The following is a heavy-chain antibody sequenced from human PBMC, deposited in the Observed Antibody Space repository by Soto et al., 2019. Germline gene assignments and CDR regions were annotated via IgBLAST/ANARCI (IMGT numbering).Heavy chain of an antibody. V-gene: IGHV4-30-4*01. CDR3: ARGRIFESQTEDY. CDR2: IYYSGST. CDR1: GGSISSGDYY. Sequence: QVQLQELGPGLVKPSQTLSLTCTVSGGSISSGDYYWSWIRQPPGKGLEWIGYIYYSGSTYYNPSLKSRVTISVDTSKNHFSLKLSSVTAADTAVYYCARGRIFESQTEDYWGQGTLVTVSS. D-gene: IGHD3-3*01. J-gene: IGHJ4*02.